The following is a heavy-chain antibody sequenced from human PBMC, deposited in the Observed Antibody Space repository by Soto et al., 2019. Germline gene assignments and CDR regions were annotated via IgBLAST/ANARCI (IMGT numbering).Heavy chain of an antibody. CDR3: ARGDGISGPEGY. V-gene: IGHV3-30-3*01. J-gene: IGHJ4*02. CDR1: GFTFSSYA. CDR2: ISYDGSNK. Sequence: QVQLVESGGGVVQPGRSLRLSCATSGFTFSSYAMHWVRQAPGKGPEWVAIISYDGSNKYYADSVKGRFIISRDNSKNTLFLQMNSLRTEYTAVYHCARGDGISGPEGYCGQGTLVTVSS. D-gene: IGHD1-26*01.